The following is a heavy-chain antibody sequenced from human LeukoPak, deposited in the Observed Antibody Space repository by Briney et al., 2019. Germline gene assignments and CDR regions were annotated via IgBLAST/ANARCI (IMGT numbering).Heavy chain of an antibody. CDR3: AKVIGARPFDP. V-gene: IGHV3-23*01. CDR1: GFTFSSFA. Sequence: GGSLRLSCTASGFTFSSFAMTWVRQAPGKGLEWVSVITGSGSSTYYADSVKGRFSISRDNSKNTVHLQVNSLRVEDTAIYYCAKVIGARPFDPWGQGTLVTVSS. D-gene: IGHD6-6*01. CDR2: ITGSGSST. J-gene: IGHJ5*02.